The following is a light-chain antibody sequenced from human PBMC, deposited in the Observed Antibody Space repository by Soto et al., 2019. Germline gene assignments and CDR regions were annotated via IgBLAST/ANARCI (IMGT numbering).Light chain of an antibody. Sequence: QSVLTQPPSVSGAPGQRVTISCTGSTSNIGSNTVNWYQQFPGAAPKLLIYSNDQRPSGVPDRFSASKSGTSASLAISGLQSEDEADYYCATWDDSLFGHVFGTGTKVTVL. CDR3: ATWDDSLFGHV. J-gene: IGLJ1*01. V-gene: IGLV1-44*01. CDR1: TSNIGSNT. CDR2: SND.